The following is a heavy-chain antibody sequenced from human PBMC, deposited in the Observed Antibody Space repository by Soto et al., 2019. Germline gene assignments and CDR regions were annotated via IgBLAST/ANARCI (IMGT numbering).Heavy chain of an antibody. CDR1: GGSINSYY. CDR3: ARQGFGPLHGLVDV. V-gene: IGHV4-59*08. D-gene: IGHD3-10*01. CDR2: VPHSWGS. Sequence: QVQLQESGPGLVKPSETLSLSCTVSGGSINSYYWSWIRQSPGKRMEWIGYVPHSWGSFYNPSLQGRVAISLDTSKSQFSLKVTSVTATDTAVYYCARQGFGPLHGLVDVWGQGTTVTVSS. J-gene: IGHJ6*02.